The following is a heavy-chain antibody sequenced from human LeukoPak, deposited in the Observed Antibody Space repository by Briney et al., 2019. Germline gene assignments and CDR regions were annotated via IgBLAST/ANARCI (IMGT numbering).Heavy chain of an antibody. J-gene: IGHJ2*01. CDR1: GGSFSGYY. Sequence: SETLSLTCAVHGGSFSGYYWSWIRQPPGKGLEWIGEINHSGSTNYNPSLKSRVTIDLDTSKNQFSLKLTSMTAADTAMYYCARGYYPPRWYFDLWGRGTLVTVSS. CDR2: INHSGST. CDR3: ARGYYPPRWYFDL. V-gene: IGHV4-34*01. D-gene: IGHD3-10*01.